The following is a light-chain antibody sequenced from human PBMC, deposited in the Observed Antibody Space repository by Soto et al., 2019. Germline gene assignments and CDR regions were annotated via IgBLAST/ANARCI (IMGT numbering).Light chain of an antibody. Sequence: EIVMTQSPATLSVSPGERATLSCRASESISNRLAWYQQKPGQAPRLLIYGASTKATDIPARFSGSGSGTEFTLTISSLRSEDFAVYYCQQYSNWPLTFGGGT. CDR2: GAS. CDR3: QQYSNWPLT. CDR1: ESISNR. V-gene: IGKV3-15*01. J-gene: IGKJ4*01.